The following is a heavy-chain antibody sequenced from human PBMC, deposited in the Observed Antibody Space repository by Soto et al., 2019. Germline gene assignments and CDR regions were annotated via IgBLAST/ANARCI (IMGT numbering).Heavy chain of an antibody. CDR2: IDNSGNI. CDR3: VRGNDFGDFFDY. V-gene: IGHV4-30-4*01. D-gene: IGHD4-17*01. Sequence: QVQLVESGPGLVKPSQTLSLTCTVSGASISSGDDYWTWIRQPPGKGLEWIGYIDNSGNIYHNPPLKSGXTISLDTSKNQFSLKVSSVTAADTAVYYCVRGNDFGDFFDYWGQGTLVTVSS. J-gene: IGHJ4*02. CDR1: GASISSGDDY.